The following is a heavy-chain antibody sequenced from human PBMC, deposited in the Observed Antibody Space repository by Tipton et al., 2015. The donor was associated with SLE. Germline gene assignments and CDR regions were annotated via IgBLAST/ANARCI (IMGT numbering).Heavy chain of an antibody. CDR2: IIPLFPTT. J-gene: IGHJ4*02. Sequence: QSGPEVKKPGSSVKVSCKASGGTFSSYAVSWVRQAPRQGLEWMGGIIPLFPTTTYAQKFQGRVTITTDESMDTAYMELSSLRSEDTAVYYCALRWPDTWTTVYWGQGTLVTVSS. CDR1: GGTFSSYA. V-gene: IGHV1-69*05. CDR3: ALRWPDTWTTVY. D-gene: IGHD5-12*01.